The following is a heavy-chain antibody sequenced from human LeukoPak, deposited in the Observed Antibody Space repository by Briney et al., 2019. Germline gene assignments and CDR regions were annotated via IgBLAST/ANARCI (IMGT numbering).Heavy chain of an antibody. D-gene: IGHD3-3*01. CDR1: GFTFSSYW. J-gene: IGHJ5*02. CDR3: AKGGESYYDFWSGYSPGDWFDP. Sequence: GGSLRLSCAASGFTFSSYWMHWVRQAPGKGLVWVSRINSDGSSTSYADSVKGRFTISRDNSKNTLYLQMNSLRAEDTAVYYCAKGGESYYDFWSGYSPGDWFDPWGQGTLVTVSS. V-gene: IGHV3-74*01. CDR2: INSDGSST.